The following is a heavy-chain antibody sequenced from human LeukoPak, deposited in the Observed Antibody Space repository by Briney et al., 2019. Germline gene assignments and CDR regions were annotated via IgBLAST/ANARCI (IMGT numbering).Heavy chain of an antibody. CDR2: ISHSGST. J-gene: IGHJ4*02. Sequence: SETLSLTCAVYGGSFSGYYRSWIRQSPGKGLEWIGEISHSGSTHYNPSLKNRVTISVDTSKNQFSLKLSSVTAADTAVYYCASPNYDILTGFWWTEPYYFDYWGQGTLVTVSS. CDR1: GGSFSGYY. D-gene: IGHD3-9*01. CDR3: ASPNYDILTGFWWTEPYYFDY. V-gene: IGHV4-34*01.